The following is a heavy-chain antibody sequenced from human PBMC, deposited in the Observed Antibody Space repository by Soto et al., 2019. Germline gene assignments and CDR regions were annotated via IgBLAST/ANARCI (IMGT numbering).Heavy chain of an antibody. CDR1: GGSISSSSYY. D-gene: IGHD6-13*01. J-gene: IGHJ5*02. V-gene: IGHV4-39*01. Sequence: SETLSLTCTVSGGSISSSSYYWGWIRQPPGKGLEWIGRIYYSGSTYYNPSLKSRVTISVDTSKNQFSLKLSSVTAADTAVYYRARHSYIAAAGIGWFDPWGQGTLVTVS. CDR2: IYYSGST. CDR3: ARHSYIAAAGIGWFDP.